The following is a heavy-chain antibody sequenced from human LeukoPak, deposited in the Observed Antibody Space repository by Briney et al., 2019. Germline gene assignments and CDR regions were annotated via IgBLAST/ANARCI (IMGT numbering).Heavy chain of an antibody. D-gene: IGHD3-16*01. J-gene: IGHJ4*02. V-gene: IGHV3-15*01. CDR2: IKSKTDGGTT. CDR1: GFTFSSYG. Sequence: GGSLRVSCAASGFTFSSYGMHGVRQAPGKGLEWVGRIKSKTDGGTTDYAAPVKGRFTISRDDSKNTLYLQMNSLKTEDTAVYYCTTDRPWGDYSDYWGQGTLVTVSS. CDR3: TTDRPWGDYSDY.